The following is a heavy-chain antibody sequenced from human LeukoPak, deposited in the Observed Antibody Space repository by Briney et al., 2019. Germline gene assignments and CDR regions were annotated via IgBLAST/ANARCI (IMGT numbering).Heavy chain of an antibody. CDR2: IYPNNSTR. CDR3: ARGKVLFDH. J-gene: IGHJ4*02. CDR1: GYTFINFP. Sequence: ASVKVSCKASGYTFINFPLSWVRQAPGRGPEWVGWIYPNNSTRGYAKNFQGRVVLTRDTSISTAYMELRSLKSEDTAVYYCARGKVLFDHWGQGSLVAVSS. V-gene: IGHV1-8*01.